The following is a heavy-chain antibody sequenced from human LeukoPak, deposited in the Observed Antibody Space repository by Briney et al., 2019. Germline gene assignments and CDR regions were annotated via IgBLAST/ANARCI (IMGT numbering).Heavy chain of an antibody. Sequence: PGGSLRLSCAASGFTSGIYAMSWVRQAPGKGLEWVSAFSGGGDPFYADSVKGRFTISGDTSNKILYLRMSSLRAEDTAVYYCAEEVDRHFDLKYWGQGALVTVSS. J-gene: IGHJ4*02. CDR3: AEEVDRHFDLKY. D-gene: IGHD3-22*01. CDR1: GFTSGIYA. V-gene: IGHV3-23*01. CDR2: FSGGGDP.